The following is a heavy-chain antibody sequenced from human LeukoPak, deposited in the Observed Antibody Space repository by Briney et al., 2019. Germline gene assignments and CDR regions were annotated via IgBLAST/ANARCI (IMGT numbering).Heavy chain of an antibody. D-gene: IGHD6-13*01. Sequence: PGGSLRLSCAASGFTFSSYSMNWVRQAPGKGLEWVSSISSSSSYIYYADSVKGRFTISRDNAKNSLYLQMNSLRAEDTAVYYCARVAAAGGVEDYWGQGTLVTVSS. CDR3: ARVAAAGGVEDY. V-gene: IGHV3-21*01. CDR1: GFTFSSYS. J-gene: IGHJ4*02. CDR2: ISSSSSYI.